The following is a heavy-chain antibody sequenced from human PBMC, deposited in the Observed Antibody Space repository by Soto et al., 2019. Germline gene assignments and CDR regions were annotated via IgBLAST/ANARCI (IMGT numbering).Heavy chain of an antibody. CDR3: AKDHPFFYGSGSYSPSYGMDV. Sequence: GGSLRLSCAASGFTFSSYAMSWVRQAPGKGLEWVSAISGSGGSTYYADSVKGRFTISRDNSKNTLYLQINSLRAEDTAVYYCAKDHPFFYGSGSYSPSYGMDVWGQGTTVTVSS. CDR2: ISGSGGST. D-gene: IGHD3-10*01. CDR1: GFTFSSYA. V-gene: IGHV3-23*01. J-gene: IGHJ6*02.